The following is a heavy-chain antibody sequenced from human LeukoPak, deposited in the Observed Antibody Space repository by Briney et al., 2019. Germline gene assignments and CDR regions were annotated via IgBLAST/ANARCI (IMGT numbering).Heavy chain of an antibody. J-gene: IGHJ4*02. CDR1: GGTFISYA. CDR2: IIPIFGTA. CDR3: ASGSISGSYPKGFDY. D-gene: IGHD1-26*01. V-gene: IGHV1-69*13. Sequence: ASVKVSCKASGGTFISYAISWVRPAPGQGLEWMGGIIPIFGTANYAQKFQGRVTITADESTSTAYMELSSLRSEDTAVYYCASGSISGSYPKGFDYWGQGTLVTVSS.